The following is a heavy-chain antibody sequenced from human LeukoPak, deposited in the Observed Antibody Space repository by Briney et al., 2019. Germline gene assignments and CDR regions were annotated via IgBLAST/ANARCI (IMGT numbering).Heavy chain of an antibody. CDR2: IYISGTT. CDR1: GGSISSGNW. V-gene: IGHV4-4*07. CDR3: ARGACSSTSCYKGAFDM. D-gene: IGHD2-2*02. Sequence: SETLSLTCTVSGGSISSGNWWNWIRQPAGKGLEWIGRIYISGTTNYNPALKSRVTMSVDTSRNQFSLNLSSVTAADTAVYYCARGACSSTSCYKGAFDMWGHGTVVTVSS. J-gene: IGHJ3*02.